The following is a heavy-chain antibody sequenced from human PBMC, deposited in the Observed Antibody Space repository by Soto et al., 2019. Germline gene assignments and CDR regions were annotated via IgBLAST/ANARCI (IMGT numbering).Heavy chain of an antibody. CDR2: INAGNGNT. CDR1: GYTFTSYA. Sequence: ASVKVSCKASGYTFTSYAMHWVRQAPGQRLEWMGWINAGNGNTKYSQKFQGRVTITRDTSASTAYMELSSLRSEDTAVYYCARDRGQWPSRGVFDIGGQGTMVTVSS. D-gene: IGHD6-19*01. CDR3: ARDRGQWPSRGVFDI. V-gene: IGHV1-3*01. J-gene: IGHJ3*02.